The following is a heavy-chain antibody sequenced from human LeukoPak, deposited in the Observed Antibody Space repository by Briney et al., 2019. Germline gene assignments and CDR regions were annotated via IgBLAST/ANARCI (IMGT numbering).Heavy chain of an antibody. J-gene: IGHJ6*02. CDR1: GYTFTDYH. D-gene: IGHD2-15*01. Sequence: ASVKVSCKASGYTFTDYHIHWVRQAPGQGLEWMGCIDLYTGGAHYAQKFQDWLSMTRDTSINTAYMELSSLRSDDAAVYYCARDILGRSNGGSNYFGMEVWGQGTTVTVSS. CDR2: IDLYTGGA. CDR3: ARDILGRSNGGSNYFGMEV. V-gene: IGHV1-2*04.